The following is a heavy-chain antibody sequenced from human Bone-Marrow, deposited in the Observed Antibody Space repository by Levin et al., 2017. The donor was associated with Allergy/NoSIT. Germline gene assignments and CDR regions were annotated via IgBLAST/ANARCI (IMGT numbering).Heavy chain of an antibody. J-gene: IGHJ6*02. V-gene: IGHV1-18*01. CDR3: ARLSSRLYYYYGMDV. CDR2: ISAYNGNT. Sequence: ASVKVSCKASGYTFTSYGISWVRQAPGQGLEWMGWISAYNGNTNYAQKLQGRVTMTTDTSTSTAYMELRSLRSDDTAVYYCARLSSRLYYYYGMDVWGQGTTVTVSS. CDR1: GYTFTSYG. D-gene: IGHD6-13*01.